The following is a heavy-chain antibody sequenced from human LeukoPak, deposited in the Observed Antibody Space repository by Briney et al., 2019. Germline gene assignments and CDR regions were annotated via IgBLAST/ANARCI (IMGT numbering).Heavy chain of an antibody. D-gene: IGHD3-22*01. CDR2: IKQDGSEK. CDR3: ARADYYDSSPNLDY. J-gene: IGHJ4*02. Sequence: GGSLRLSCAASGFTFSSYSMNWVRQAPGKGLEWVANIKQDGSEKYYVDSVKGRFTISRDNAKNSLYLQMNSLRAEDTAVYYCARADYYDSSPNLDYWGQGTLVTVSS. V-gene: IGHV3-7*01. CDR1: GFTFSSYS.